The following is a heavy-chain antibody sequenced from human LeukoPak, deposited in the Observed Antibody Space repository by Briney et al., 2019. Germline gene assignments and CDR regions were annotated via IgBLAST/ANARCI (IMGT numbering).Heavy chain of an antibody. CDR2: IYSGGST. CDR1: RFTVSSNY. CDR3: ARGAAPPY. V-gene: IGHV3-66*01. Sequence: PGGSLRLSCAASRFTVSSNYMSWVRQAPGKGLEWVSVIYSGGSTYYADSVKGRFTISRDNSKNTLYLQMNSLRAEDTAVYYCARGAAPPYWGQGTLVTVSS. J-gene: IGHJ4*02. D-gene: IGHD3-16*01.